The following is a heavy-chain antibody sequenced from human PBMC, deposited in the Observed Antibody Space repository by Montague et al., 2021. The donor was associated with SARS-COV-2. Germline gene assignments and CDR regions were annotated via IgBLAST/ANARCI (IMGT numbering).Heavy chain of an antibody. D-gene: IGHD3-22*01. J-gene: IGHJ4*02. CDR1: GGSISTSNW. CDR3: ARDHDDSSGSFDC. V-gene: IGHV4-4*02. Sequence: SETLSLTCAVSGGSISTSNWGTWVRQAPGKGLQWIGERYDDGRTXYNPSRKSRVTISLDKSKNQFSLNLTSVTAADTAIYYCARDHDDSSGSFDCWGPGTLVTVSS. CDR2: RYDDGRT.